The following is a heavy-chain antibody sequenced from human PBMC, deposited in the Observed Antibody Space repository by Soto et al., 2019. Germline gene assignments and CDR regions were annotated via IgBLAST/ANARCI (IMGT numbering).Heavy chain of an antibody. CDR3: ARDTTDSGYYPNCLDP. D-gene: IGHD3-22*01. CDR1: GGTFVSDA. CDR2: IIPMFGTT. V-gene: IGHV1-69*06. J-gene: IGHJ5*02. Sequence: SVKVSCQASGGTFVSDAITWVRQAPGEGREWVGRIIPMFGTTNYAQNLQGRGTISADKSTLTSYMELNSLTSDDTALYSCARDTTDSGYYPNCLDPWGQGTQVTVSS.